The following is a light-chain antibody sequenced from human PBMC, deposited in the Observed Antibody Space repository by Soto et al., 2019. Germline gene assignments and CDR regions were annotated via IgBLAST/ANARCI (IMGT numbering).Light chain of an antibody. CDR2: DAP. CDR1: QSISSW. CDR3: QQYNSYSSFT. J-gene: IGKJ2*01. Sequence: DIQMTQSPSTLSASVGDRVTITCRASQSISSWLAWYQQKPGKAPKVLIYDAPSLESGVPSRFSGSGSATEFALTIISLQPDYFATHYCQQYNSYSSFTFGQGTKLEIK. V-gene: IGKV1-5*01.